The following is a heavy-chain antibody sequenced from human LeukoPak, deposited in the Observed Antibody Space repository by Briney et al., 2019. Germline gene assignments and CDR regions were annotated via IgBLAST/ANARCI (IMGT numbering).Heavy chain of an antibody. V-gene: IGHV2-5*01. Sequence: SGPTLVKPTQTLTLTCTFSGFSLSTSGVGVGWIRQPPGKALEWLALIYWNDDKRYSPSLKSRLTITKDTSKNQVVLTMTNMDPVDTATYYCAHSPAPNYYDSSGYLDYWGQGTLVTVSS. CDR3: AHSPAPNYYDSSGYLDY. D-gene: IGHD3-22*01. CDR1: GFSLSTSGVG. J-gene: IGHJ4*02. CDR2: IYWNDDK.